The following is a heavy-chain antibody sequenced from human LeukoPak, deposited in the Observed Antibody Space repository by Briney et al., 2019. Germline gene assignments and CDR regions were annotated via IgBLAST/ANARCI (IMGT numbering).Heavy chain of an antibody. V-gene: IGHV3-53*01. CDR3: ARDASQVPAAGVLAS. J-gene: IGHJ5*02. CDR1: GFTVSDNY. D-gene: IGHD6-13*01. Sequence: GGSLRLSCAASGFTVSDNYMSWVRQAPGKGLEWVSVMYSGGDTYYANSVKGRFTFSRDISKNTLYLQMNGLRTEDTAMYYCARDASQVPAAGVLASWGQGTLVTVSS. CDR2: MYSGGDT.